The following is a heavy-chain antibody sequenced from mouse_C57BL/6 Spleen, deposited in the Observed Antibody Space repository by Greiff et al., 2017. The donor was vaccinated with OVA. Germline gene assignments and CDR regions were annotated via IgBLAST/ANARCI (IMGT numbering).Heavy chain of an antibody. Sequence: VKLQESGAELVRPGTSVKVSCKASGYAFTNYLIEWVKQRPGQGLEWIGVINPGSGGTNYNEKFKGKATLTADKSSSTAYMQLSSLTSEDSAVYFCARRSYYGSFYAMDYWGQGTSVTVSS. CDR1: GYAFTNYL. V-gene: IGHV1-54*01. CDR2: INPGSGGT. CDR3: ARRSYYGSFYAMDY. J-gene: IGHJ4*01. D-gene: IGHD1-1*01.